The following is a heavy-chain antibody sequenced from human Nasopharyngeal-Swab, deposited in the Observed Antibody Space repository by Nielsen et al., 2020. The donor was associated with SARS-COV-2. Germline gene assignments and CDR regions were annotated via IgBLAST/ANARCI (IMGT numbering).Heavy chain of an antibody. CDR2: IYSGGST. D-gene: IGHD6-6*01. J-gene: IGHJ4*02. Sequence: GESLKISCAASGFTVSSSYMSWVRQAPGKGLEWVSIIYSGGSTFYADSVRGRFTISRDNSKNSLYLQMNSLRDEDTAVYYCARAGAARPTATDYWGQGTLVTVSS. CDR1: GFTVSSSY. CDR3: ARAGAARPTATDY. V-gene: IGHV3-53*01.